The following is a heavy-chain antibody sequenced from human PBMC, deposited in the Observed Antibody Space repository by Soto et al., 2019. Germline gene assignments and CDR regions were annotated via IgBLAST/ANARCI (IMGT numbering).Heavy chain of an antibody. J-gene: IGHJ3*02. Sequence: GWISAYNGNTNYAQKLQGRVTMTTDTSTSTAYMELRSLRSDDTAVYYCARDVGESMVRGVIIMALDAFDIWGQGTMVTVSS. CDR2: ISAYNGNT. V-gene: IGHV1-18*01. CDR3: ARDVGESMVRGVIIMALDAFDI. D-gene: IGHD3-10*01.